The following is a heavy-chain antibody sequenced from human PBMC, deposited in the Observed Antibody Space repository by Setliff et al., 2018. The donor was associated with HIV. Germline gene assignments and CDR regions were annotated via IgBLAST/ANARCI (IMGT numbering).Heavy chain of an antibody. CDR1: GYTFISYG. CDR2: ISVKNGNT. D-gene: IGHD2-8*01. V-gene: IGHV1-18*01. J-gene: IGHJ4*02. CDR3: ARIVALNGYPSDY. Sequence: ASVKVSCKASGYTFISYGVSWVRQAPGQGLEWMGWISVKNGNTNYAQKFQGRVTMTTDTSTSTAYMELRSLGSDDTAVYYCARIVALNGYPSDYWGQGTLVTSP.